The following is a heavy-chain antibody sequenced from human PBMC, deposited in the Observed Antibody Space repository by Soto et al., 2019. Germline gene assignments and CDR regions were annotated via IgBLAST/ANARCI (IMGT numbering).Heavy chain of an antibody. CDR3: ARAISYGSGSYYNLSGFDP. Sequence: SETLSLTCTVSGASISSYYWSWIRQSPGKGLEWIGYIYYSGSTNYNPSLKSRVTISVDTSKNQFSLKLSSVTAADTAVYYCARAISYGSGSYYNLSGFDPWGQGTLVTVSS. D-gene: IGHD3-10*01. J-gene: IGHJ5*02. V-gene: IGHV4-59*08. CDR2: IYYSGST. CDR1: GASISSYY.